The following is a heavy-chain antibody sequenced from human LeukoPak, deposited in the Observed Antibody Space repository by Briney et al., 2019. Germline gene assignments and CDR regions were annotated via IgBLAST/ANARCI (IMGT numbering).Heavy chain of an antibody. D-gene: IGHD2-15*01. CDR2: IDPSDSYT. V-gene: IGHV5-10-1*01. J-gene: IGHJ4*02. Sequence: GESLRISCKGSGYSFTSYWISWVRRMPGKGLEWMGRIDPSDSYTNYSPSFQGHVTISADKSISTAYLQWSSLKASDTAMYYCARQGSLGYCSGGSCSRSDYWGQGTLVTVSS. CDR3: ARQGSLGYCSGGSCSRSDY. CDR1: GYSFTSYW.